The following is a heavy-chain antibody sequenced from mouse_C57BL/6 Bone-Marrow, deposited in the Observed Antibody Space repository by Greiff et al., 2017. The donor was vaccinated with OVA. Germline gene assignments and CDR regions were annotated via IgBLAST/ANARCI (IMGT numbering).Heavy chain of an antibody. V-gene: IGHV5-12*01. CDR2: ISNGGGST. CDR3: ARPDSSGYWFAY. D-gene: IGHD3-2*02. J-gene: IGHJ3*01. CDR1: GFTFSDYY. Sequence: EVMLVESGGGLVQPGGSLKLSCAAPGFTFSDYYMYWVRQTPEKRLEWVAYISNGGGSTYYPDTVTGRFTISRDNAKNTLYLQMSRLKSEDTAMYYCARPDSSGYWFAYWGQGTLVTVSA.